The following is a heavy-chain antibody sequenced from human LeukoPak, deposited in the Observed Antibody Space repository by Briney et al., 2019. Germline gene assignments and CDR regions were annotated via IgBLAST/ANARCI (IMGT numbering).Heavy chain of an antibody. CDR3: ARGGDYYQYYMDV. Sequence: PSETLSLTCTVSGGSISSYHWNWIRQPAGEGLQWIGRIYTSGGANYNPSLKSRVTMSVDTSKNQFSLKLSSVTTADTAVYYCARGGDYYQYYMDVWGKGTTVTVSS. J-gene: IGHJ6*03. CDR1: GGSISSYH. D-gene: IGHD3-3*01. V-gene: IGHV4-4*07. CDR2: IYTSGGA.